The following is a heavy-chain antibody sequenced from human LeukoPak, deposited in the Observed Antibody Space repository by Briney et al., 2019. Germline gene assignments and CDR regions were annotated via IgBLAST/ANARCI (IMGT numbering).Heavy chain of an antibody. CDR3: ARKLPYCSSTSCYTGGWFDP. CDR2: ITHSGST. CDR1: GGSFSGYY. J-gene: IGHJ5*02. V-gene: IGHV4-34*01. Sequence: SETLSLTCAVYGGSFSGYYWSWIRQPPGKGLEWIGEITHSGSTNYNPSLKSRVTISVDTSKNQFSLKLSSVTAADTAVYYCARKLPYCSSTSCYTGGWFDPWGQGTLVTVSS. D-gene: IGHD2-2*02.